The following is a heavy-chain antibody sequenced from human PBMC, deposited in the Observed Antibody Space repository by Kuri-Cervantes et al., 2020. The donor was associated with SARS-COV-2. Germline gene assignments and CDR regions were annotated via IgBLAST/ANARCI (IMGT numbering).Heavy chain of an antibody. CDR2: ISAYNGNT. J-gene: IGHJ5*02. CDR1: GYTFTSYG. CDR3: ARDAGQWLGDNWFDP. D-gene: IGHD6-19*01. V-gene: IGHV1-18*01. Sequence: ASVKVSCKASGYTFTSYGISWVRQAPGQGPEWMGWISAYNGNTNYAQKLQGRVTMATDTSTSTAYMELRSLRSDDTAVYYCARDAGQWLGDNWFDPWGQGTLVTVSS.